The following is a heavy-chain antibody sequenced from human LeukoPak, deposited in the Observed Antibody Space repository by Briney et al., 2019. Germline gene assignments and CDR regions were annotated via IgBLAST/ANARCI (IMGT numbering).Heavy chain of an antibody. CDR2: IRYDGSNK. Sequence: GGSLRLSCAASGFTFSSYAMHWVRQAPGKGLEWVAFIRYDGSNKYYADSVKGRFTISRDNSKNTLYLQMNSLRAEDTAVYYCAKRPYCSGGSCYSFDYWGQGTLVTVSS. CDR1: GFTFSSYA. J-gene: IGHJ4*02. CDR3: AKRPYCSGGSCYSFDY. V-gene: IGHV3-30*02. D-gene: IGHD2-15*01.